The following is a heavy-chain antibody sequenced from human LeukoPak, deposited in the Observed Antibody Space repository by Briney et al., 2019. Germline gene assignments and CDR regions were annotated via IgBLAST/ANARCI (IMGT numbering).Heavy chain of an antibody. J-gene: IGHJ3*02. V-gene: IGHV1-18*01. CDR2: ISAYNGNT. Sequence: ASVTVSCKASGYTFTSYGISWVRQAPGQGLEWMGWISAYNGNTNYAQKLQGRVTMTTDTSTSTAYMELRSLRSDDTAVYYCARGYDSSGYYFSDAFDIWGQGTMVTVSS. CDR1: GYTFTSYG. CDR3: ARGYDSSGYYFSDAFDI. D-gene: IGHD3-22*01.